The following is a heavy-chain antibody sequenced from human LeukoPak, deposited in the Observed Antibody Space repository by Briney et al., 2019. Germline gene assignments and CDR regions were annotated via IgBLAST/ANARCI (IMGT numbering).Heavy chain of an antibody. CDR3: AKHWPVDY. V-gene: IGHV3-23*01. CDR2: NRGSGGST. CDR1: GFTFSSYA. D-gene: IGHD1-1*01. Sequence: GGSLRLSCAVSGFTFSSYAMSWVRQAPGKGLECVAGNRGSGGSTYYADSVKGRFTISRDNSKNTLYLQMNSLRAEDTAVYYCAKHWPVDYWGQGTLVTVSS. J-gene: IGHJ4*02.